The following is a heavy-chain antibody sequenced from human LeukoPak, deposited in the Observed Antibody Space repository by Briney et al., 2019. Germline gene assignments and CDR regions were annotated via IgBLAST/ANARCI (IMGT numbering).Heavy chain of an antibody. CDR1: GGSISSYY. D-gene: IGHD3-22*01. CDR2: IYTSGTT. J-gene: IGHJ3*02. CDR3: ARSRLGYYYDSSGAFDI. Sequence: PSETLSLTCTVSGGSISSYYWSWIRQPAGKGLEWIGRIYTSGTTHYNPSLKSRVTMSVDTSKNQFSLKLSSVTAADTAVYYCARSRLGYYYDSSGAFDIWGQGTMVTVSS. V-gene: IGHV4-4*07.